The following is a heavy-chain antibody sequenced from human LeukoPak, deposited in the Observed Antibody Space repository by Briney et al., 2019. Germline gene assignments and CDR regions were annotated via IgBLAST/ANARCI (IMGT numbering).Heavy chain of an antibody. CDR1: GFTFSSYA. J-gene: IGHJ4*02. CDR3: AKDESRQWLAWGFDY. CDR2: ISGSGGST. V-gene: IGHV3-23*01. D-gene: IGHD6-19*01. Sequence: GGFLRLSCAASGFTFSSYAMSWVRQAPGKGLEWVSAISGSGGSTYYADSVKGRFTISRDNSKNTLYLQMNSLRAEDTAVYYCAKDESRQWLAWGFDYWGQGTLVTVSS.